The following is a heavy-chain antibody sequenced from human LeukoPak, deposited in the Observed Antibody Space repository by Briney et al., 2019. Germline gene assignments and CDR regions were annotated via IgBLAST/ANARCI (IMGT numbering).Heavy chain of an antibody. D-gene: IGHD3-22*01. CDR2: INPNSGGT. Sequence: GASVKVSCKASGYTFTGYYMHWVRQAPGQGLDWMGWINPNSGGTNYAQKFQGRVTMTRDTSISTAYMELSRLRSDDTAVYYCARERYYYDSSGYSRNDAFDIWGQGTMVTVSS. J-gene: IGHJ3*02. CDR3: ARERYYYDSSGYSRNDAFDI. V-gene: IGHV1-2*02. CDR1: GYTFTGYY.